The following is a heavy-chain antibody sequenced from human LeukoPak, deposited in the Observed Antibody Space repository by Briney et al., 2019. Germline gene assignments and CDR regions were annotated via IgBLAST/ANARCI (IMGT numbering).Heavy chain of an antibody. CDR1: GYTFTCYG. J-gene: IGHJ4*02. CDR2: ISAYNGNT. CDR3: ARGVGYDFWSGPTRFDY. V-gene: IGHV1-18*01. Sequence: GASVKVSCKASGYTFTCYGISWVRQAPGQGLEWMGWISAYNGNTNYAQKLQGRVTMTTDTSTSTAYMELRSLRSDDTAVYYCARGVGYDFWSGPTRFDYWGQGTLVTVSS. D-gene: IGHD3-3*01.